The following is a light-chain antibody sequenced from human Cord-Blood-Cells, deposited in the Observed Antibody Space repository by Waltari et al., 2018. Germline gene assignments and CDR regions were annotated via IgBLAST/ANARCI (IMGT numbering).Light chain of an antibody. V-gene: IGLV1-47*01. CDR1: SSNIGSNY. Sequence: QSVLTQPPSASGTPGQRVTISCSGSSSNIGSNYVYWYQQLPGTAPKLLIYRNNQQPSGVPDRFSVSKSGTSASLAISGLRSEDEADYYCAAWDDSLSGWVFGGGTKLTVL. J-gene: IGLJ3*02. CDR3: AAWDDSLSGWV. CDR2: RNN.